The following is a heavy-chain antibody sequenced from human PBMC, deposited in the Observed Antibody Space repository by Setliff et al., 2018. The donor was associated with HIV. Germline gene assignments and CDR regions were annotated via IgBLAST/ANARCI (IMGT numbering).Heavy chain of an antibody. J-gene: IGHJ3*02. CDR2: IYNSGNT. Sequence: PSETLSLTCTVSGDPISRGGYYWSWIRQPAGHGLEWIGRIYNSGNTNYNPSTNYHPSLKSRITISLEPSSNQFSLRVTSVTATDTAVYYCTRQSPVAGSGAFDIWGQGTMVTVSS. CDR3: TRQSPVAGSGAFDI. CDR1: GDPISRGGYY. V-gene: IGHV4-61*02. D-gene: IGHD6-19*01.